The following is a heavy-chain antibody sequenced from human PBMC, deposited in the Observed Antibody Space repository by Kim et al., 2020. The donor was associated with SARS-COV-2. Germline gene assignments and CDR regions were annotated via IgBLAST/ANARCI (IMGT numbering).Heavy chain of an antibody. CDR2: ISSSSSYT. Sequence: GGSLRLSCAASGFTFSDYYMSWIRQAPGKGLEWVSYISSSSSYTNYADSVKGRFTISRDNAKNSLYLQMNSLRAEDTAVYYCARGKNDILTGYYPDWYFDLWGRGTLVTVSS. CDR3: ARGKNDILTGYYPDWYFDL. CDR1: GFTFSDYY. J-gene: IGHJ2*01. V-gene: IGHV3-11*05. D-gene: IGHD3-9*01.